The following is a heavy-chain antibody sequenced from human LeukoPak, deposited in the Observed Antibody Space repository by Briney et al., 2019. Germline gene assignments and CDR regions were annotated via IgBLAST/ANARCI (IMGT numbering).Heavy chain of an antibody. J-gene: IGHJ6*03. D-gene: IGHD1-1*01. Sequence: PGGSLRLSCAASGFTFSSYSMNWVRQAPGKGLEWVSSISSSSSYIYYADSVKGRFTISRDNAKNSLYLQMNSLRAEDTAVYYCARDNFGLYNWNKSSGYYYYYMDVWGKGTTVTVSS. CDR2: ISSSSSYI. CDR1: GFTFSSYS. CDR3: ARDNFGLYNWNKSSGYYYYYMDV. V-gene: IGHV3-21*01.